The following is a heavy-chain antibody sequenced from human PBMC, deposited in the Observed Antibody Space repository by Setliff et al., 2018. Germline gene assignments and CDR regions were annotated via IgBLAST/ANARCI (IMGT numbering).Heavy chain of an antibody. J-gene: IGHJ4*02. V-gene: IGHV4-38-2*01. CDR1: GYSISSGYY. Sequence: KTSETLSLTCSVSGYSISSGYYWGWIRQPPGKGLEWIGTIYHNGNSYYNPSLKSRVTISVDTSKNQLSLKLNSLTAADTAVYYRARQIDYGDFLYFDSWGQGTLVTVSS. D-gene: IGHD4-17*01. CDR3: ARQIDYGDFLYFDS. CDR2: IYHNGNS.